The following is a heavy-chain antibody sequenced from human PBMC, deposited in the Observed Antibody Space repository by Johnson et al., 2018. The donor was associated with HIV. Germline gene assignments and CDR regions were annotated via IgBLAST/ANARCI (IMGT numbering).Heavy chain of an antibody. CDR2: ISWNSGSI. V-gene: IGHV3-9*01. CDR3: AKDHDYYDSSGSILGAFDI. Sequence: QLVESGGGLVQPGRSLRLSCAASGFTFDDYAMHWVRQAPGKGLEWVSGISWNSGSIGYEDSVKGRFTISRDNAKNSLYLQMNSLRAEDTALYYCAKDHDYYDSSGSILGAFDIWGQGTMVTVSS. CDR1: GFTFDDYA. J-gene: IGHJ3*02. D-gene: IGHD3-22*01.